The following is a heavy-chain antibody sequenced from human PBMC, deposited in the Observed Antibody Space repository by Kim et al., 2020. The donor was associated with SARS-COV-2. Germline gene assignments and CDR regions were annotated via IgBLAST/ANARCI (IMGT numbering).Heavy chain of an antibody. Sequence: ASVKVSCKASGYTFNSYYMHWVRQAPGQGLEWMGIINPSGGSTSYAQKFQGRVTMTRDTSTSTVYMELISLRSEDTAVYYCARGSPVYYDILTGYYRDYWGQGTLVTVSS. V-gene: IGHV1-46*02. CDR1: GYTFNSYY. J-gene: IGHJ4*02. CDR2: INPSGGST. CDR3: ARGSPVYYDILTGYYRDY. D-gene: IGHD3-9*01.